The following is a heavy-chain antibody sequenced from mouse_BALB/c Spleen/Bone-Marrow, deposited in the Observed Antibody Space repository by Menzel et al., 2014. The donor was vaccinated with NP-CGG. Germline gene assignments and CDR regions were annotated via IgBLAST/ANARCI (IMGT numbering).Heavy chain of an antibody. J-gene: IGHJ1*01. CDR2: IDPASGNT. Sequence: EVQLQQSGAELVKPGASVKLPCTASGFNIKDTYMHWVKQRPEQGLEWIGRIDPASGNTKYDPKFQGKATITADTSSNTAYLQLSSLTSDNTAVYYCARAGRGRYFDVWGAGTTVTVSS. CDR3: ARAGRGRYFDV. CDR1: GFNIKDTY. V-gene: IGHV14-3*02. D-gene: IGHD4-1*01.